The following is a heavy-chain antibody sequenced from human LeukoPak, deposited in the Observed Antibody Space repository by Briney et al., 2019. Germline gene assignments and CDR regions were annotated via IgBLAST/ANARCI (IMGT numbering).Heavy chain of an antibody. D-gene: IGHD2-2*01. CDR3: AREVVEYQLLNLFDY. Sequence: PSETLSLTCTVSGGSISSYYWSWIRQPPGKGLEWIGYIYYSGSTYYNPSLKSRVTISVDTSKNQFSLKLSSVTAADTAVYYCAREVVEYQLLNLFDYWGQGTLVTVSS. J-gene: IGHJ4*02. CDR2: IYYSGST. V-gene: IGHV4-30-4*08. CDR1: GGSISSYY.